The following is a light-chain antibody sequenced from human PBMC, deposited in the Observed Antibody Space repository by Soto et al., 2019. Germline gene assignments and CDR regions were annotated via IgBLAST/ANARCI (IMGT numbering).Light chain of an antibody. CDR2: QAS. V-gene: IGKV1-5*03. CDR3: KQYKRYSWT. J-gene: IGKJ1*01. Sequence: IRMTQSPSTLSASVGDRVTITARASQSIDICLAWYQQTQGNAPKLMIYQASNLQSVVASRFSGGGSGTDFNFTSGSMQPDDFATNYCKQYKRYSWTFRQGTKLEIK. CDR1: QSIDIC.